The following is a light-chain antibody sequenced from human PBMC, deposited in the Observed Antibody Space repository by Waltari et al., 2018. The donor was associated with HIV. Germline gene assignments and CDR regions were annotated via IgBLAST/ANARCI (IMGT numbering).Light chain of an antibody. CDR2: EVS. CDR1: SSDVGGYNY. J-gene: IGLJ1*01. CDR3: SSYAGSNNFPYV. V-gene: IGLV2-8*01. Sequence: QSALTQPPSASGSPGQSVTISCTGTSSDVGGYNYVSWYQQHPGKAPKLMIYEVSKRPSGFPDRFFGSKSGNTASLTVSGLQAEDEADYYCSSYAGSNNFPYVFGTGTKVTVL.